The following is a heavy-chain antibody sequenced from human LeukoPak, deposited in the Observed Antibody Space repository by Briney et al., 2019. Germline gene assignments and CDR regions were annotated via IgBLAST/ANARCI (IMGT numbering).Heavy chain of an antibody. J-gene: IGHJ4*02. CDR3: ARGLPARIAAAGTPSPNFDY. V-gene: IGHV1-46*01. Sequence: ASVKVSCKASGYTFTSYYMRWVRQAPGQGLEWMGIINPSGGSTSYAQKFQGRVTMTRDMSTSTVYMELSSLRSEDTAVYYCARGLPARIAAAGTPSPNFDYWGQGTLVTVSS. CDR1: GYTFTSYY. CDR2: INPSGGST. D-gene: IGHD6-13*01.